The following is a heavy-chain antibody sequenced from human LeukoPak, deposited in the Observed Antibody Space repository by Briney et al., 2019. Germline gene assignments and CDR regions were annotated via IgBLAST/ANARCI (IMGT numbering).Heavy chain of an antibody. D-gene: IGHD2-21*02. CDR1: GDSVTSGGYF. J-gene: IGHJ3*02. V-gene: IGHV4-31*03. Sequence: PSETLSLTCTVSGDSVTSGGYFWTWIRHHPGKGLEWIGYISNSGTTSYNPSLKTGVSISVDTSNNQFSLSLSSVTAADTAVYYCARDVVVTSSPDAFDIWGQGTMVAVSS. CDR2: ISNSGTT. CDR3: ARDVVVTSSPDAFDI.